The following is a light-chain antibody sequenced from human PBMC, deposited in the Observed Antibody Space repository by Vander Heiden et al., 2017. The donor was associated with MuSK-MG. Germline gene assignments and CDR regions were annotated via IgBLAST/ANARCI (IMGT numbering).Light chain of an antibody. J-gene: IGKJ2*01. CDR3: QQLHSYPRNT. Sequence: DIQLTQSPSFLSASVGDRVTITCRASQGISSYLAWYQQKPGKAPNLLIYAASTLQSGVPSRFSGSGYGTEFTLTISSLQPEDFATYFCQQLHSYPRNTFGQGTKLEIK. CDR2: AAS. CDR1: QGISSY. V-gene: IGKV1-9*01.